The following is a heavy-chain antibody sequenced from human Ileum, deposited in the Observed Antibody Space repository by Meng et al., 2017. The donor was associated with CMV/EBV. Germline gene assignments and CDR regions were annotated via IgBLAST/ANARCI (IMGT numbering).Heavy chain of an antibody. CDR2: IDTSGNT. CDR3: ARGLAS. CDR1: GASVSNTDWS. V-gene: IGHV4-61*02. J-gene: IGHJ4*02. Sequence: LSLTCIVSGASVSNTDWSWSWIRQPAGKGLEWIGRIDTSGNTDYSPSLKSRVTVSADTSENHFSLTLTSVTAADTAVYYCARGLASWGQGTLVTVSS.